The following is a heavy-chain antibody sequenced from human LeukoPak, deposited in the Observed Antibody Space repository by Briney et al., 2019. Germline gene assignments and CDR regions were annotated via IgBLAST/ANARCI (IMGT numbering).Heavy chain of an antibody. CDR1: GGSISSYY. D-gene: IGHD1-26*01. CDR3: ARKSGSYSPKQNAFDI. CDR2: IYYSGST. Sequence: SETLSLTCTVSGGSISSYYWSWVRQPPAKGLEWIGYIYYSGSTNYNPSLKNRVTISVDTSKNHLSLKLSSVTAAATAVYYCARKSGSYSPKQNAFDIWGQGTMVTVSS. J-gene: IGHJ3*02. V-gene: IGHV4-59*01.